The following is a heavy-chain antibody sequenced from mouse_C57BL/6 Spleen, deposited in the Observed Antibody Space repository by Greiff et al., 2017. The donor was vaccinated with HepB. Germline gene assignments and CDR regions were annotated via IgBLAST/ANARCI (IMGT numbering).Heavy chain of an antibody. J-gene: IGHJ4*01. V-gene: IGHV1-52*01. CDR3: ARRDGSSYRAMDY. CDR1: GYTFTSYW. D-gene: IGHD1-1*01. CDR2: IDPSDSET. Sequence: QVQLQQPGAELVRPGSSVKLSCKASGYTFTSYWMYWVKQRPIQGLEWIGNIDPSDSETHYNQKFKDKATLTVDKSSSTAYMQLSSLTSEDSAVYYCARRDGSSYRAMDYWGQGTSVTVSS.